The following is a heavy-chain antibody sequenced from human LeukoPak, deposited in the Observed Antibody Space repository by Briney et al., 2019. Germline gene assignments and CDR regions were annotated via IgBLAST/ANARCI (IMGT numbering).Heavy chain of an antibody. D-gene: IGHD1-26*01. V-gene: IGHV3-49*04. J-gene: IGHJ4*02. CDR1: GFHFVGYA. CDR2: ITTKNAGGTP. CDR3: TREVERGGSYWGGDS. Sequence: GGSLGLSCIGSGFHFVGYAINWVRQAPGKGLEWVGLITTKNAGGTPEYAASVRGRFTISRDDSSSIAYLQLNSLKSEDTGVYFCTREVERGGSYWGGDSWGQGTLVTVSS.